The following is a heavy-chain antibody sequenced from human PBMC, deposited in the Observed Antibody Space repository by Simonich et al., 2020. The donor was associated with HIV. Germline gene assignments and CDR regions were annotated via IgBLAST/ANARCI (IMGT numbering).Heavy chain of an antibody. CDR3: ATSSGGNEY. J-gene: IGHJ4*02. Sequence: QVQLQQWGAGLLKPSETLSLTCAVYGGSFSGYHRSWIRQPPGKGLEWIGEINPIGSANYNPALTIRVTISLHTSKKQFSLKVNSVTAADTAVYYCATSSGGNEYWGQGTLVTVSS. D-gene: IGHD3-10*01. CDR1: GGSFSGYH. CDR2: INPIGSA. V-gene: IGHV4-34*02.